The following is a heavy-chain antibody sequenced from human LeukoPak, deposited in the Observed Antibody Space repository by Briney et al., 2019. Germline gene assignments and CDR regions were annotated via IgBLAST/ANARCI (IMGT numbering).Heavy chain of an antibody. V-gene: IGHV4-34*01. CDR2: INHSGST. CDR3: AGRVVVAALGY. D-gene: IGHD2-15*01. CDR1: GGSFSRSY. J-gene: IGHJ4*02. Sequence: PSETLSLTCAVYGGSFSRSYWSWIRQPPGKGLEWIGEINHSGSTNYNPSLKSRVTISVDTSKTQFSLRLTSVTAADTAVYYCAGRVVVAALGYCGQGDPVTVSS.